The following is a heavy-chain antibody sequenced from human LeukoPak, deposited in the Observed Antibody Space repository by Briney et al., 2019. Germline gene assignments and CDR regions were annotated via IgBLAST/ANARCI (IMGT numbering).Heavy chain of an antibody. Sequence: KPGGSLRLSCAASGFTFSSYSMNWVRQAPGKGLEWVSSISSSSSYIYYADSVKGRFTISRDNAKNSLYLQMNSLRAEDTAVYHCARDRDTIAVAGNYNDYWGQGTLVTVSS. J-gene: IGHJ4*02. D-gene: IGHD6-19*01. CDR3: ARDRDTIAVAGNYNDY. CDR2: ISSSSSYI. V-gene: IGHV3-21*01. CDR1: GFTFSSYS.